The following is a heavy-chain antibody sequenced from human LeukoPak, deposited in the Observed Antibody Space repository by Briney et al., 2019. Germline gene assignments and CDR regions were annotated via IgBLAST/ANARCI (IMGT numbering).Heavy chain of an antibody. CDR3: ARDFGDSSGWYEFAY. J-gene: IGHJ4*02. V-gene: IGHV1-69*06. CDR2: IIPIFGTA. Sequence: SVKVSCKASGGTLSSYAISWVRQAPGQGLEWMGRIIPIFGTANYAQKFQGRVTITADKSTSTAYMELSSLRSEDTAVYYCARDFGDSSGWYEFAYWGQGTLVTVSS. CDR1: GGTLSSYA. D-gene: IGHD6-19*01.